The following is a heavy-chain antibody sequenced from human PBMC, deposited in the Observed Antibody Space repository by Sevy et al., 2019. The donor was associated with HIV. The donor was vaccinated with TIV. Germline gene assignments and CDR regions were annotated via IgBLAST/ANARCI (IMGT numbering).Heavy chain of an antibody. D-gene: IGHD3-10*01. CDR3: ARAAGEYYYAMDV. CDR2: IYYGGIT. CDR1: GVSISTYY. J-gene: IGHJ6*02. Sequence: SETLSLTCTVSGVSISTYYWTWIRQSPGKGLEWIGYIYYGGITNYNPSLKSRGTISVDTSKNHFPLKLTSVTTADTDMYYCARAAGEYYYAMDVWGQGTTVTVSS. V-gene: IGHV4-59*01.